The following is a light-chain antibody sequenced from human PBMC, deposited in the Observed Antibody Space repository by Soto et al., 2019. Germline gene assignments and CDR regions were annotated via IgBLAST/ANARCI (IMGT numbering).Light chain of an antibody. Sequence: QSVLTQPPSVSAAPGQKVTISCSGSSSNIGNNYASWYQHLPGTAPKLLIYHNNNRPSGIPDRFSDSKSGTSATLVITGLQTGDEADYYCGTWDGGLNAVVFGGGTKLTVL. CDR2: HNN. CDR3: GTWDGGLNAVV. CDR1: SSNIGNNY. V-gene: IGLV1-51*01. J-gene: IGLJ2*01.